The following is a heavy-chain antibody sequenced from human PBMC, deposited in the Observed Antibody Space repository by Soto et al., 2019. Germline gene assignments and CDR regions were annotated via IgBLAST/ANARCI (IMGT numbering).Heavy chain of an antibody. Sequence: PGGSLRLSCSVSGFTFSNYAMHWVRQAPGQGLEYVSGITSDGDSTWHADSVKDRFTISRDNSMNTLFLQMSSLRVEDTAIYYWVKGNQLLRYYFECWGPGTLVTVAS. CDR3: VKGNQLLRYYFEC. D-gene: IGHD2-15*01. CDR2: ITSDGDST. CDR1: GFTFSNYA. V-gene: IGHV3-64D*06. J-gene: IGHJ4*01.